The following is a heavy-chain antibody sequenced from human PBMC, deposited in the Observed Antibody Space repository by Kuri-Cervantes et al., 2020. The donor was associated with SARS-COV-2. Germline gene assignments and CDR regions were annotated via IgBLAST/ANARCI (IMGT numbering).Heavy chain of an antibody. Sequence: ASVKVSCKASGYTFTGYYMHWLRQAPGQGLEWMGWINPNSGGTNYAQKFQGWVTMTRDTSISTVYMELSRLRSDDTAVYYCSSSTPFRRLVVISQGWAFEIWGQGTMVTVSS. V-gene: IGHV1-2*04. CDR2: INPNSGGT. D-gene: IGHD3-22*01. CDR3: SSSTPFRRLVVISQGWAFEI. CDR1: GYTFTGYY. J-gene: IGHJ3*02.